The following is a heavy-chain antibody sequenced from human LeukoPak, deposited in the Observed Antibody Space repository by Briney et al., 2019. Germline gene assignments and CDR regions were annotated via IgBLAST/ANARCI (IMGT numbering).Heavy chain of an antibody. CDR2: IYPGDSDT. CDR1: GYSFTNHY. D-gene: IGHD3-10*01. J-gene: IGHJ4*02. CDR3: ARRGYGSGNYYYPN. V-gene: IGHV5-51*01. Sequence: GESLKISCKGSGYSFTNHYIGWVRLMPGKGLEWMGIIYPGDSDTRYSPSIQGQVTISADKSISTAYLQWSSLKASDTAMYYCARRGYGSGNYYYPNWGQGALVTVSS.